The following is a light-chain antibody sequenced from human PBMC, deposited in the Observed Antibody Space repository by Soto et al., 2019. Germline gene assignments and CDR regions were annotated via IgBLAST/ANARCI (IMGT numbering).Light chain of an antibody. Sequence: EIVMTQSPGTLSLSPGERATLSCRASQSVSSSYLAWYQQKPGQAPRLLIYGASTRATGIPARFSGSGSGTECTLTISSLQSEDFAVYYCQQYNNWPPLTFGQGTRLEI. J-gene: IGKJ5*01. CDR3: QQYNNWPPLT. V-gene: IGKV3-15*01. CDR1: QSVSSSY. CDR2: GAS.